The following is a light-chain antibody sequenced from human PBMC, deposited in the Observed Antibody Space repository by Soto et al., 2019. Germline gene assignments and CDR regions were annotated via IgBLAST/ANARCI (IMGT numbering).Light chain of an antibody. CDR2: DAS. Sequence: EIVLTQSPGTLSLSPGERAILSCRASQSVGSLLAWYQHNPGQSPRLLIFDASYRAAGIPARFRGSGSGTDFTLTIDSLEPEDFAVYYCQQRTNWLWTFGPGTKVEIK. V-gene: IGKV3-11*01. CDR3: QQRTNWLWT. J-gene: IGKJ1*01. CDR1: QSVGSL.